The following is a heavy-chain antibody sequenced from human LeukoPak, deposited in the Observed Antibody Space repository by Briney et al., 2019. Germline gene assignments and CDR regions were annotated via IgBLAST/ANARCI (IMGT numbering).Heavy chain of an antibody. CDR3: TTDRTYCGGDCYHAFDS. Sequence: GGSLRLSCAASALTFSNVWMHRVRQAPGKGLEGVGRIKKKADGGTTGYAAPVKGRFNISRDDATNTLYLQMNSLKIQDTAVYYCTTDRTYCGGDCYHAFDSWRQGTVVTVSS. J-gene: IGHJ3*02. CDR1: ALTFSNVW. CDR2: IKKKADGGTT. V-gene: IGHV3-15*01. D-gene: IGHD2-21*01.